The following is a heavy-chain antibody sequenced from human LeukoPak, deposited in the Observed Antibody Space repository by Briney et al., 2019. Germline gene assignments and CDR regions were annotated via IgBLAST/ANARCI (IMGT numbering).Heavy chain of an antibody. V-gene: IGHV4-34*01. CDR1: GGSFSGYY. J-gene: IGHJ4*02. D-gene: IGHD2-15*01. CDR2: INHSGST. Sequence: PSETLSLTCAVYGGSFSGYYWSWIRQPPGKGLEWIGEINHSGSTNYNPSLKSRVTISVDTSKNQFSLKLSSVTAADTAVYYCARAREYCSGGSCYSGYFHYWGQGTLVTVSS. CDR3: ARAREYCSGGSCYSGYFHY.